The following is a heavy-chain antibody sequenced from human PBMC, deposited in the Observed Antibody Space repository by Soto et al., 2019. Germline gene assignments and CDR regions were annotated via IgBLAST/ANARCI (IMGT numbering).Heavy chain of an antibody. CDR2: IYYSGST. J-gene: IGHJ5*02. V-gene: IGHV4-30-4*01. Sequence: PSLTCTVSGGSISSGDYYWSWIRQPPGKGLEWIGYIYYSGSTYYNPSLKSRLTISVDTSKNQFSLRLSSVTAADTAVYYCARGYGDYDNWLDPWGQGTLVTVSS. CDR1: GGSISSGDYY. CDR3: ARGYGDYDNWLDP. D-gene: IGHD4-17*01.